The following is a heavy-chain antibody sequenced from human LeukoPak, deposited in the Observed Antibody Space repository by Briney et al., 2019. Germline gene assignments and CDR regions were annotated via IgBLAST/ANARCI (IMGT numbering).Heavy chain of an antibody. Sequence: GGSLRLSCVASGFTFGKYWMSWVRQAPGKGLEWVANIKLDGSEKNYVDSVKGRFTISRDNTKNSLYLQMNSLRAEDTAVYYCASLAVAGTLDYWGQGTLVTVSS. J-gene: IGHJ4*02. D-gene: IGHD6-19*01. CDR2: IKLDGSEK. CDR3: ASLAVAGTLDY. V-gene: IGHV3-7*01. CDR1: GFTFGKYW.